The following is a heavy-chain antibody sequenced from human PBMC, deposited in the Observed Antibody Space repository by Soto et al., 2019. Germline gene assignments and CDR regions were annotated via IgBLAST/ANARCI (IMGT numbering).Heavy chain of an antibody. CDR1: GGTFSSYA. J-gene: IGHJ4*02. V-gene: IGHV1-69*13. D-gene: IGHD3-22*01. Sequence: GASVKVSCKASGGTFSSYAISWARQAPGQGLEWMGGIIPIFGTANYAQKFQGRVTITADESTSTAYMELSSLRSEDTAVYYCAAGEWSYDSSGYYGTDWGQGTLVTVSS. CDR2: IIPIFGTA. CDR3: AAGEWSYDSSGYYGTD.